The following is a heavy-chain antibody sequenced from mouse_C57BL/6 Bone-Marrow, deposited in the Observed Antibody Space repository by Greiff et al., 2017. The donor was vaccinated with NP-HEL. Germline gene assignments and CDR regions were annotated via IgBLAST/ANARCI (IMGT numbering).Heavy chain of an antibody. CDR2: IWSDGST. V-gene: IGHV2-6-1*01. Sequence: VQRVESGPGLVAPSQSLSITCTVSGFSLTSYGVHWVRQPPGKGLEWLVVIWSDGSTTYNSALKSRLSISKNNSKSQVFLKMNSLQTDDTAMYYCARHPAQATWAMDYWGQGTSVTVSS. J-gene: IGHJ4*01. CDR3: ARHPAQATWAMDY. D-gene: IGHD3-2*02. CDR1: GFSLTSYG.